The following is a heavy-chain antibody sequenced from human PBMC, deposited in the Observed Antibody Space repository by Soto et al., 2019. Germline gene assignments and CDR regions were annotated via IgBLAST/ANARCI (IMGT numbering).Heavy chain of an antibody. V-gene: IGHV4-34*01. Sequence: QVQLQQWGAGLLKPSETLSLTCAVYGGSFSGYYWSWIRQPPGKGLEWIGEINHSGSTNYNPSLKSRVTISVDTSKNQFSLTLSSVTAADTAVYYCARGVPYCSGGSCYFDYWGQGTLVTVSS. D-gene: IGHD2-15*01. CDR1: GGSFSGYY. CDR3: ARGVPYCSGGSCYFDY. J-gene: IGHJ4*02. CDR2: INHSGST.